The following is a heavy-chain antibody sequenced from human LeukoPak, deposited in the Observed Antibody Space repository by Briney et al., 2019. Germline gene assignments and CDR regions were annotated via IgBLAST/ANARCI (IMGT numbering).Heavy chain of an antibody. CDR1: GDSISSYD. J-gene: IGHJ2*01. CDR2: ISYSGSP. D-gene: IGHD3-9*01. CDR3: ARYMRLVNHWYLDL. Sequence: SETLSLTCTVSGDSISSYDWSWIRQPPGKGLEWIGYISYSGSPNYSPSLKSRVTISVDTSKNRFSLKVSSATAADTAVYYCARYMRLVNHWYLDLWGRGTQVTVSS. V-gene: IGHV4-59*01.